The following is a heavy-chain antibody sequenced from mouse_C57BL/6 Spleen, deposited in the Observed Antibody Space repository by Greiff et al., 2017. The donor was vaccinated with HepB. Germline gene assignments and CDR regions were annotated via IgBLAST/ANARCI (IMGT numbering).Heavy chain of an antibody. V-gene: IGHV1-80*01. J-gene: IGHJ2*01. CDR2: IYPGDGDT. CDR1: GYAFSSYW. CDR3: ARGGDYDMYYFDY. Sequence: QVQLQQSGAELVKPGASVKISCKASGYAFSSYWMNWVKQRPGKGLEWIGQIYPGDGDTNYNGKFKGKATLTADKSSSTAYMQLSSLTSEDSAVYFGARGGDYDMYYFDYWGQGTTLTVSS. D-gene: IGHD2-4*01.